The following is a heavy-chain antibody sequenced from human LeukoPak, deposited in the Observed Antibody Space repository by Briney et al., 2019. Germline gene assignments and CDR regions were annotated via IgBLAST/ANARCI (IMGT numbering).Heavy chain of an antibody. D-gene: IGHD4-23*01. CDR3: ARDGRYDYGGNSFDY. CDR1: GFTFSSYA. J-gene: IGHJ4*02. CDR2: ISSNGGST. V-gene: IGHV3-64*01. Sequence: GGSLRLSCAASGFTFSSYAMHWVRQAPGKGLEYVSAISSNGGSTYYANSVEGRFTISRDNSKNTLYLQMGSLRAEDMAVYYCARDGRYDYGGNSFDYWGQGTLVTVSS.